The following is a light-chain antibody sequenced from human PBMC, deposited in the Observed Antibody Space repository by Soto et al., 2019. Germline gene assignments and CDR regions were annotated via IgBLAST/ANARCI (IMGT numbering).Light chain of an antibody. J-gene: IGKJ1*01. CDR1: QSISSW. Sequence: DIQMTQAPSTLSASVGDRVTITCRDSQSISSWLAWYQQKPGKAPKLLIYDAYSLESGVQSRFSGSGSGTEFTLTISSPQPDDFATYYCQQYNSYWTFGQGTKVDIK. CDR3: QQYNSYWT. V-gene: IGKV1-5*01. CDR2: DAY.